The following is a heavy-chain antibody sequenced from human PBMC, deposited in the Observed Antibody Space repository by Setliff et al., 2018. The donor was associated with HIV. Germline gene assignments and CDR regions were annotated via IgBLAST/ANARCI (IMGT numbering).Heavy chain of an antibody. D-gene: IGHD5-18*01. CDR1: GFTFEDYG. CDR2: INWNGGST. J-gene: IGHJ4*02. V-gene: IGHV3-20*04. CDR3: AKGFRPVDTALVSGPTY. Sequence: GGSLRLSCAVSGFTFEDYGMSWVRQAPGKGLEWVSGINWNGGSTGYADSAKGRFIISRDNSQNTLYLQMNSLRADDTAIYYCAKGFRPVDTALVSGPTYWGQGIRVTVSS.